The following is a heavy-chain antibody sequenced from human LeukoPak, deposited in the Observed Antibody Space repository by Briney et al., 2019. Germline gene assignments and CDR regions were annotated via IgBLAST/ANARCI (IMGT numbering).Heavy chain of an antibody. Sequence: GESLKISCKGSGYSFTSYWIGWVRQMPGKGLEWMGIIYPDDSDTRYSPSFQGQVTISADKSISTAYLQWSSLKASDTAMYYCARHSSGWYGVSQAANYWGQGTLVTVSS. J-gene: IGHJ4*02. CDR3: ARHSSGWYGVSQAANY. CDR1: GYSFTSYW. V-gene: IGHV5-51*01. CDR2: IYPDDSDT. D-gene: IGHD6-19*01.